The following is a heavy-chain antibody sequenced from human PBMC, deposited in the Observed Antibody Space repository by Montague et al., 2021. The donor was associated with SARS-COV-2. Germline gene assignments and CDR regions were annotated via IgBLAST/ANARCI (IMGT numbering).Heavy chain of an antibody. Sequence: PALVKPTQTLTLTCTFSGFSLSTSGMCVSWIRQPPGKALEWLARIDWXXXKYYSTSLKTRLTISKDTSKNQVVLTMTNMDPVGTATYYCAREYSSGVYFDYWGQGTLVTVSS. D-gene: IGHD6-19*01. V-gene: IGHV2-70*11. CDR1: GFSLSTSGMC. J-gene: IGHJ4*02. CDR3: AREYSSGVYFDY. CDR2: IDWXXXK.